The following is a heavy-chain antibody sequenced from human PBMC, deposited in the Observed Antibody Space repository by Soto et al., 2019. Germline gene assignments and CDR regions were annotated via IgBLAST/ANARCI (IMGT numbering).Heavy chain of an antibody. V-gene: IGHV4-59*01. D-gene: IGHD3-22*01. CDR3: ARDHYDSSGYYYYGMDV. CDR2: IYYSGST. CDR1: GDSISSYY. J-gene: IGHJ6*02. Sequence: SDTLSLTCTVSGDSISSYYWSWIRQPPGKGLEWIGYIYYSGSTNYNPSLKSRVTISVDTSKNQFSLKLSSVTAADTAVYFCARDHYDSSGYYYYGMDVWGQGTTVT.